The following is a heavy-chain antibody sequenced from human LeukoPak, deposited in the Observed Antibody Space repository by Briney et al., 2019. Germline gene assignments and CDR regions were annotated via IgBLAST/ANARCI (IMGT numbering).Heavy chain of an antibody. J-gene: IGHJ4*02. V-gene: IGHV1-18*01. CDR2: ISAYNGNT. Sequence: ASVKVSCKASGYTFTSYGISWVRQAPGRGLEWMGWISAYNGNTNYAQKLQGRVTMTTDTSTSTAYMELRSLRSDDTAVYYCARAPRISGSYRLYYFDYWGQGTLVTVSS. CDR3: ARAPRISGSYRLYYFDY. D-gene: IGHD1-26*01. CDR1: GYTFTSYG.